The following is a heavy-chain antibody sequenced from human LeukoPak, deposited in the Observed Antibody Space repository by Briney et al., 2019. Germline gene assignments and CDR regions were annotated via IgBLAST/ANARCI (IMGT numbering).Heavy chain of an antibody. CDR3: AIDRNYGDYRGEFTY. D-gene: IGHD4-17*01. V-gene: IGHV1-69*13. CDR1: GGSFSSYA. CDR2: IIPIFGTA. Sequence: GASVKVSCKASGGSFSSYAISWVRQAPGQGLEWMGGIIPIFGTANYAQKFQGRVTITADESTSTAYMELSSLRSEDTAVYYCAIDRNYGDYRGEFTYWGQGTQLTVSS. J-gene: IGHJ4*02.